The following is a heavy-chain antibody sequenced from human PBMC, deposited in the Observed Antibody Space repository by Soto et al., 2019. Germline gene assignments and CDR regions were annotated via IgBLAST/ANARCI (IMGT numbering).Heavy chain of an antibody. Sequence: SVKVSCKASGGTFSSYAISWVRQAPGQGLEWMGGIIPIFGTANYAQKFQGGVTITADKSTSTAYMELSSLRSEDTAVYYCARAGCSSTSCPPGWFDPWGQGTLVTVSS. V-gene: IGHV1-69*06. J-gene: IGHJ5*02. CDR2: IIPIFGTA. CDR3: ARAGCSSTSCPPGWFDP. CDR1: GGTFSSYA. D-gene: IGHD2-2*01.